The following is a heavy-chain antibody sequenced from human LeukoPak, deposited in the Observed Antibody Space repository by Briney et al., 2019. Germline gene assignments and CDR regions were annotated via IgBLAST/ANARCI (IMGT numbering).Heavy chain of an antibody. Sequence: ASVKVSCEASGYTLTSYGINWMRQAPGQGLEWMGWISTQSGNTNYAQKLQGRVTMTTDTSTSTAYMELRSLRSDDTAVYYCAREDSSGYYYFDYWGQGTLVTVSS. D-gene: IGHD3-22*01. V-gene: IGHV1-18*01. CDR1: GYTLTSYG. CDR3: AREDSSGYYYFDY. J-gene: IGHJ4*02. CDR2: ISTQSGNT.